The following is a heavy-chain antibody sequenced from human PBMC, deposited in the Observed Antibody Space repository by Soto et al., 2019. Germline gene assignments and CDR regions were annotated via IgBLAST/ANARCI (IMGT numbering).Heavy chain of an antibody. Sequence: GASVKVSCKASGGTFSSYTISWVRQAPGQGLEWMGRIIPILGIANYAQKFQGRVTITADKSTSTAYMELSSLRSEDTAVYYCAADVGGYIYGLGKYWGQGTLVTVSS. J-gene: IGHJ4*02. CDR1: GGTFSSYT. D-gene: IGHD5-18*01. V-gene: IGHV1-69*02. CDR3: AADVGGYIYGLGKY. CDR2: IIPILGIA.